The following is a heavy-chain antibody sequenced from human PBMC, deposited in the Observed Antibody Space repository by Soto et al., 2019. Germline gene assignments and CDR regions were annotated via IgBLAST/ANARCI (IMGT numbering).Heavy chain of an antibody. D-gene: IGHD6-6*01. CDR1: GGTFSSYA. CDR2: IIPIFGTA. J-gene: IGHJ6*02. V-gene: IGHV1-69*13. CDR3: ARDPIAARNYYYGMDV. Sequence: SVKVSCKASGGTFSSYAISWVRQAPGQGLEWMGGIIPIFGTANYAQKFQGRVTITADESTSTAYMELSSLRSEDTAVYYCARDPIAARNYYYGMDVWGQGTTVTVSS.